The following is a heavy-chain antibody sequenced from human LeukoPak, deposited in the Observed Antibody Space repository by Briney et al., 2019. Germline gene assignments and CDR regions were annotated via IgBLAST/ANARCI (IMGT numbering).Heavy chain of an antibody. Sequence: PGGSLRLSCTASGFTFSSYWMHWVRQAPGKGLVWVSRINSDGSSTSYADSVKGRFTISRDNAKNTPYLQMNSLRAEDTAVYYCAREVVSGYSSGWYSGGFDYWGQGTLVTVSS. CDR2: INSDGSST. CDR3: AREVVSGYSSGWYSGGFDY. CDR1: GFTFSSYW. J-gene: IGHJ4*02. V-gene: IGHV3-74*01. D-gene: IGHD6-19*01.